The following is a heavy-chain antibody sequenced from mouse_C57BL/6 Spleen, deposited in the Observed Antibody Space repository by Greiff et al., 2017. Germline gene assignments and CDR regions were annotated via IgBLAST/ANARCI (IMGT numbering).Heavy chain of an antibody. CDR1: GYTFTSYT. CDR3: ARADSNYDLAY. J-gene: IGHJ2*01. D-gene: IGHD2-5*01. V-gene: IGHV1-4*01. CDR2: INPSSGYP. Sequence: QVPLQQSGAELARPGASVKMSCKASGYTFTSYTMHWVKQRPGQGLEWIGYINPSSGYPKYNQKFKDKATLTADKSSSTAYMQRSSLTSEDSAVYYCARADSNYDLAYWGQGTTLTVSS.